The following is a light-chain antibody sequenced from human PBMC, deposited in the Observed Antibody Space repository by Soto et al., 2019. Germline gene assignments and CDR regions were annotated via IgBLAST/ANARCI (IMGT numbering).Light chain of an antibody. CDR3: QHYNGY. CDR2: DAS. CDR1: QTIRSW. Sequence: DMPMTQSPTTLSASVGDSVTITCRASQTIRSWLAWYQQKPGKAPKVLIYDASTLESGVPSRFSGSGFGTEFTLTISSLQPDDFATYYCQHYNGYFGQGTKLEIK. V-gene: IGKV1-5*01. J-gene: IGKJ2*01.